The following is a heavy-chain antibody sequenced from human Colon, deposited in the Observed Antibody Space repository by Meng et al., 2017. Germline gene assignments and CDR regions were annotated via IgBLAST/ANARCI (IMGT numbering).Heavy chain of an antibody. V-gene: IGHV4-38-2*02. Sequence: GSLRLSCTVSGYSIGSGYYWGWIRQPPGKGLEWIGSIFHSGTTYYNPSLNTRVTMSVDTSKNQFSLKLSSATAADTAVYYCVRESTSIAGSPPHYWGQG. D-gene: IGHD3-10*01. CDR2: IFHSGTT. J-gene: IGHJ4*02. CDR1: GYSIGSGYY. CDR3: VRESTSIAGSPPHY.